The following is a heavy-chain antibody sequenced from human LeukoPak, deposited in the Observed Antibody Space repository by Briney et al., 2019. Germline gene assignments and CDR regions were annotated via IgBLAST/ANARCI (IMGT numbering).Heavy chain of an antibody. CDR3: ARLKLGAYFDL. CDR2: VYNSGDT. J-gene: IGHJ2*01. Sequence: PSETLSLTCTVSGGSTSSDYWSWIRQSPGKGLEWVGYVYNSGDTGKNPSLKSRVTILLDTSKDQCSLKLTSVSAADTAVYYCARLKLGAYFDLWGRGTLVTVSS. CDR1: GGSTSSDY. D-gene: IGHD3-16*01. V-gene: IGHV4-59*08.